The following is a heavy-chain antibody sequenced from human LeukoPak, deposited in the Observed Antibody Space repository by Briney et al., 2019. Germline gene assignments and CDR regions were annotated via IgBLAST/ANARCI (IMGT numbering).Heavy chain of an antibody. Sequence: GGSLRLSCAASGFLFSSYEMNWVRQAPGKGLEWVANIKQDGSEKYYVDSVKGRFTISRDNAKNSLYLQMNSLRAEDTAVYYCAREGAGGSGTNWGQGTLVTVSS. V-gene: IGHV3-7*01. J-gene: IGHJ4*02. CDR1: GFLFSSYE. CDR2: IKQDGSEK. D-gene: IGHD3-10*01. CDR3: AREGAGGSGTN.